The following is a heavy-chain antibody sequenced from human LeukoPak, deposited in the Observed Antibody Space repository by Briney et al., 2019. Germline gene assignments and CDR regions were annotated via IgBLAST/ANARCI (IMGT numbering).Heavy chain of an antibody. Sequence: GGSLRLSCAASGFTFSSYSMNWVRQAPGKGLEWVSSISSSSSYIYYADSVKGRFTISRDNSKNTLYLQMNSLRAEDTAVYYCAKGSSSWYFYDYWGQGTLVTVSS. D-gene: IGHD6-13*01. CDR1: GFTFSSYS. CDR2: ISSSSSYI. J-gene: IGHJ4*02. V-gene: IGHV3-21*04. CDR3: AKGSSSWYFYDY.